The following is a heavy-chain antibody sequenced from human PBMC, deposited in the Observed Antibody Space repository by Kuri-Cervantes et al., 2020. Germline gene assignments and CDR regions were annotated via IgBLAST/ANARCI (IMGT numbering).Heavy chain of an antibody. Sequence: GESLKISCAASGFTFGNFAMSWVRQVPGGGLEWVASINGNDGYTFYSDSAKGRFTISRDNSKNTVSLQMNSLRAEDTARYYCARETSHMDVWGKGTTVTVSS. D-gene: IGHD1/OR15-1a*01. J-gene: IGHJ6*03. CDR3: ARETSHMDV. CDR1: GFTFGNFA. CDR2: INGNDGYT. V-gene: IGHV3-23*01.